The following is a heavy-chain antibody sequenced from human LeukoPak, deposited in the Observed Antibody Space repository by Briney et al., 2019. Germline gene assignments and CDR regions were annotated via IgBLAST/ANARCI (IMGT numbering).Heavy chain of an antibody. CDR2: IIPIFGTA. V-gene: IGHV1-69*05. Sequence: GASVKVSCKASGGTFSSYAISWVRQAPGQGLEWMGGIIPIFGTANYAQKFQGRVTMTRDTSTSTVYMELSSLRSEDTAVYYCARVLAQRGWAFDIWGQGTMVTVSS. D-gene: IGHD2-15*01. CDR3: ARVLAQRGWAFDI. J-gene: IGHJ3*02. CDR1: GGTFSSYA.